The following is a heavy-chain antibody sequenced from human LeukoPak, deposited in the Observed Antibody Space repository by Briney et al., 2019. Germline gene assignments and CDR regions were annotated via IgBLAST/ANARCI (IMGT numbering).Heavy chain of an antibody. Sequence: PGGSLRLSCAASGFTFSSYWMSWVRQAPGKGLEWASAISGSGGSTYYADSVKGRCTISRDNSKNTLYLQMNSLRAEDTAVYYCAKDHREMGYCSSTSCYGGFDPWGQGTLVTVSS. D-gene: IGHD2-2*01. CDR1: GFTFSSYW. V-gene: IGHV3-23*01. CDR2: ISGSGGST. J-gene: IGHJ5*02. CDR3: AKDHREMGYCSSTSCYGGFDP.